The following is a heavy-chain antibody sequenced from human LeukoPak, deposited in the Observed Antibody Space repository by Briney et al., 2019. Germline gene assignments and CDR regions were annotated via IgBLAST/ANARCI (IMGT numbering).Heavy chain of an antibody. Sequence: SETLSLTCTVSGGSISSYYWSWIRQPPGKGLEWIGYIYYSGSTNYNPSLKSRVTISADTSNNQFSLKLSSVTAADTAVYYCAREVIAAHNWFDPWGQGTLVTVSS. CDR3: AREVIAAHNWFDP. J-gene: IGHJ5*02. D-gene: IGHD6-6*01. CDR2: IYYSGST. CDR1: GGSISSYY. V-gene: IGHV4-59*12.